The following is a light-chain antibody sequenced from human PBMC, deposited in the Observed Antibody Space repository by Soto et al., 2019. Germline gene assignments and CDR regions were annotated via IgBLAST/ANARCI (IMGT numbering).Light chain of an antibody. CDR2: EVF. J-gene: IGLJ1*01. Sequence: QSALTQPASVSGSPGQSITISCTGTGSDVGAYSYVSWYQHHPGKAPKLIIYEVFNRPSGVSDRFSGSKSGNTASLTISGLQAEDEADYYCLSYTGSDTLGVFGTGTKVTV. CDR3: LSYTGSDTLGV. V-gene: IGLV2-14*01. CDR1: GSDVGAYSY.